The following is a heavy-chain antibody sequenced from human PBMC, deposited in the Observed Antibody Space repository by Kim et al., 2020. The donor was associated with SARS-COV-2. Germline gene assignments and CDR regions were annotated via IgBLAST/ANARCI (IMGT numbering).Heavy chain of an antibody. Sequence: SETLSLTCTVSGGSISSYYWSWIRQPPGKGLEWIGYIYYSGSTNYNPSLKSRVTISVDTSKNQFSLKLSSVTAADTAVYYCARDVGSYFDWLLDGSPWFDPWGQGTLVTVSS. V-gene: IGHV4-59*13. D-gene: IGHD3-9*01. CDR1: GGSISSYY. CDR2: IYYSGST. J-gene: IGHJ5*02. CDR3: ARDVGSYFDWLLDGSPWFDP.